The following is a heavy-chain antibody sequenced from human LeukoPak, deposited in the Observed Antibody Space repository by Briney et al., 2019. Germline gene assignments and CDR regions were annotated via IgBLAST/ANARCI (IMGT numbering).Heavy chain of an antibody. V-gene: IGHV3-23*01. Sequence: PGGSLRLSCAASGFTFSSYTMSWVRQAPGKGLEWVSAIIGNGDYTYYADSVKGRFTISRDNSKNTLYLQINSLRAEDTAIFYCAKAVRPTTSYFDYWGQGALVTVSS. CDR2: IIGNGDYT. CDR3: AKAVRPTTSYFDY. D-gene: IGHD1-26*01. CDR1: GFTFSSYT. J-gene: IGHJ4*02.